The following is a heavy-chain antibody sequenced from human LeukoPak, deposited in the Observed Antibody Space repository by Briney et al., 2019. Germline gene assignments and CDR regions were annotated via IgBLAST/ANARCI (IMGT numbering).Heavy chain of an antibody. Sequence: GGSLRLSCAASGFTFSSCGMHWVRQAPGKGLEWVAFIRYDGSNKYYADSVKGRFTISRDNSKNTLYLQMNSLRAEDTAVYYCAKPLGPGRIAAAGLAYWGQGTLVTVSS. CDR1: GFTFSSCG. CDR2: IRYDGSNK. J-gene: IGHJ4*02. D-gene: IGHD6-13*01. CDR3: AKPLGPGRIAAAGLAY. V-gene: IGHV3-30*02.